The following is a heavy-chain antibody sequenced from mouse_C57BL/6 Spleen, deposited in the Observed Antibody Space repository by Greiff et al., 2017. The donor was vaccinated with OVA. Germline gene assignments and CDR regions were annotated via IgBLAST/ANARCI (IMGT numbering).Heavy chain of an antibody. D-gene: IGHD5-1*01. CDR3: ATSKGFAY. J-gene: IGHJ3*01. Sequence: QVQLQQSGAELVRPGTSVKVSCKASGYAFTNYLIEWVKQRPGQGLEWIGVINPGSGGTNYNEKFKCKATLTADKSSCTAYMQLSSLPSEDSAVYLCATSKGFAYWGQGTLVTVSA. CDR1: GYAFTNYL. V-gene: IGHV1-54*01. CDR2: INPGSGGT.